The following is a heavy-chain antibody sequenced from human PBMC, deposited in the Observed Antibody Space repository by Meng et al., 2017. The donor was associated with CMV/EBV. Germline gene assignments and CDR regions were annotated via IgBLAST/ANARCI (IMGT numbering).Heavy chain of an antibody. V-gene: IGHV4-34*01. Sequence: QVVLTQGAGGSLKPSGALSPPCAVYGGSFSGYYWSWIRQPPGKGLEWIGEINHSGSTNYNPSLKSRVTISVDTSKNQFSLKLSSVTAADTAVYYCARGVGGWFDPWGQGTLVTVSS. D-gene: IGHD1-26*01. CDR2: INHSGST. CDR3: ARGVGGWFDP. CDR1: GGSFSGYY. J-gene: IGHJ5*02.